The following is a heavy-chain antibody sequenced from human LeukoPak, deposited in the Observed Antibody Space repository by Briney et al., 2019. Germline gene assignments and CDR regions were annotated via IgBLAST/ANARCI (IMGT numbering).Heavy chain of an antibody. D-gene: IGHD2/OR15-2a*01. Sequence: GGSLRLSCAASGFTFSYVSLSWVRQAPGKGLEWVCHIKSKTDGGTTAYAAPVKGRFTISRDDSKSALYLQMNSLKTEDTAVYYCAFYDPALDAFDIWGQGTRVTVSS. J-gene: IGHJ3*02. CDR1: GFTFSYVS. CDR3: AFYDPALDAFDI. CDR2: IKSKTDGGTT. V-gene: IGHV3-15*01.